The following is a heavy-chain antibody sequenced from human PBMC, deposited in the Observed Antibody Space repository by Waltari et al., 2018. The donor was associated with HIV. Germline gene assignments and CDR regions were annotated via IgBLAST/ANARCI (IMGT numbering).Heavy chain of an antibody. CDR2: INTDGSGT. D-gene: IGHD1-26*01. J-gene: IGHJ4*02. V-gene: IGHV3-74*01. CDR1: GFTLSSYW. Sequence: EVQLVESGGGLVQPGGSLRLSCTASGFTLSSYWMHWVRQAPGKGLVWVSVINTDGSGTNYADSVKGRFTISRDNAKNTLYLQMNSLRAEDTAVYYCARGVGSAYYFDHWGQGTLVTVSS. CDR3: ARGVGSAYYFDH.